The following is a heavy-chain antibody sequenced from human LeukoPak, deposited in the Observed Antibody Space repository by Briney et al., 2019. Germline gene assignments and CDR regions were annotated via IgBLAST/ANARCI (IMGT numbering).Heavy chain of an antibody. V-gene: IGHV1-18*01. Sequence: ASVKVSCKASGYTFANYGISWVRQAPGQGLEWMGWISVYNDNTNSAQKLQGRVTMTTDTSTSTAYMELRSLRSDDTAVYYCARYGRYSCSFGFWGQGTLVSVSS. CDR2: ISVYNDNT. CDR1: GYTFANYG. D-gene: IGHD6-13*01. J-gene: IGHJ4*02. CDR3: ARYGRYSCSFGF.